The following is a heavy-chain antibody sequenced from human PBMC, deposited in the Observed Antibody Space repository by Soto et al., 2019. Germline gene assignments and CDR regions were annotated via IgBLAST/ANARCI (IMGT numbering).Heavy chain of an antibody. CDR1: DGSISSSGYY. V-gene: IGHV4-39*07. CDR3: ARATTTIFGVVMNDLFDP. CDR2: IYYSGST. D-gene: IGHD3-3*01. J-gene: IGHJ5*02. Sequence: SETLCLTSTVADGSISSSGYYWGWIRQPPGKGLEWIGYIYYSGSTYYNPSLKSRVTISVDTSKNQFSLKLSSVAAADTAVYYCARATTTIFGVVMNDLFDPWGQGTLVTVSS.